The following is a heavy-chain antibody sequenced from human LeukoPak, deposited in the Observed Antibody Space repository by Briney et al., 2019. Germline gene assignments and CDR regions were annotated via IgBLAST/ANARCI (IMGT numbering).Heavy chain of an antibody. CDR3: VREGGCSGGTCYRFDL. V-gene: IGHV1-46*03. D-gene: IGHD2-15*01. CDR2: VTPSDGGT. Sequence: ASVKVSCKTSRYTFTNYFMHWVRQALGQGLEWMGAVTPSDGGTNYAQKFQGRITMTRDTSTSTVYMDLSSLKPEDTAVYYCVREGGCSGGTCYRFDLWGQGALVTVSS. CDR1: RYTFTNYF. J-gene: IGHJ5*02.